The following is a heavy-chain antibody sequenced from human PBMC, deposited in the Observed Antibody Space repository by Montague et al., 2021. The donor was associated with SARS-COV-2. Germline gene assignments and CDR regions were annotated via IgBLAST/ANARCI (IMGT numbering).Heavy chain of an antibody. CDR1: GFTFSSYE. D-gene: IGHD4-17*01. CDR3: ARDLAYYGDYGSHLVAS. CDR2: ISSSGSTI. J-gene: IGHJ5*02. V-gene: IGHV3-48*03. Sequence: SLRLSCAASGFTFSSYEMNWVRQAPGKGLEWVSYISSSGSTIYYADSVKGRFAISRDNAKNSLYLQMNSLRAEDTAVYYCARDLAYYGDYGSHLVASWGQGTLVTVSS.